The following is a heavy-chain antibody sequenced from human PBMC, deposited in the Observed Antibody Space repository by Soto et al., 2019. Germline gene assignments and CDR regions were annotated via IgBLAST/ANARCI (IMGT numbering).Heavy chain of an antibody. V-gene: IGHV4-59*01. D-gene: IGHD4-17*01. CDR1: TGSMRTYY. CDR3: ARDDTTGLFDF. CDR2: VSHTGRT. Sequence: SETLSLTCSVSTGSMRTYYWTWIRQSPGKGLEWIGQVSHTGRTKYNPSLESRVTISVDTSRKQFSLKLTSVTAADTALYYCARDDTTGLFDFWGQGTLVTVSS. J-gene: IGHJ4*02.